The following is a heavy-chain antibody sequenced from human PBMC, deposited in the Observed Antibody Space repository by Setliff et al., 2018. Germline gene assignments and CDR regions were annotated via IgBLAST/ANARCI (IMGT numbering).Heavy chain of an antibody. J-gene: IGHJ4*02. Sequence: ASVKVSCKASGYTFTSYDINWVRQATGQGLEWMGWMNPNSGNTGYAQKFQGRVTMTRNTSISTAYMDLSSLRSDDTAVYYCARDRLTTSCIDHWGPGTQVTVSS. CDR3: ARDRLTTSCIDH. CDR2: MNPNSGNT. CDR1: GYTFTSYD. D-gene: IGHD2-2*01. V-gene: IGHV1-8*02.